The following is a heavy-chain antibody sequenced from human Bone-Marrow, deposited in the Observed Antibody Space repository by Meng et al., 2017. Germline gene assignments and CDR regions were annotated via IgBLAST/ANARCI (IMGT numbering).Heavy chain of an antibody. V-gene: IGHV4-34*01. Sequence: QVQRQQWGAGRLKPSETLSLTCAVDGGSFRGYYWSWIRQPPGKGLEWIGEINHSGSTNYNPSLESRATISVDTSQNNLSLKLSSVTAADSAVYYCARGPTTMAHDFDYWGQGTLVTVSS. D-gene: IGHD4-11*01. CDR2: INHSGST. CDR3: ARGPTTMAHDFDY. J-gene: IGHJ4*02. CDR1: GGSFRGYY.